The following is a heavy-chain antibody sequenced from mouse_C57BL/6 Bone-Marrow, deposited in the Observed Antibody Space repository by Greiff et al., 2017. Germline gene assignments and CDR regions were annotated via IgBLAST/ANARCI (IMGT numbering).Heavy chain of an antibody. CDR2: INPNYGTT. J-gene: IGHJ2*01. D-gene: IGHD2-4*01. CDR1: GYSFTDYN. V-gene: IGHV1-39*01. Sequence: EVQLQQSGAELARPGASVKLSCKASGYSFTDYNMNWVKQSNGKSLEWIGVINPNYGTTSYNQKFKGKATLTVDQSSSTAYMQLNSLTSEDSAVYYCARSEVYDYDGFDYWGQGTTLTVSS. CDR3: ARSEVYDYDGFDY.